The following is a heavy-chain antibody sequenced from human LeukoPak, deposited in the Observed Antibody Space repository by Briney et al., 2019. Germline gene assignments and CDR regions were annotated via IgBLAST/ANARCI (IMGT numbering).Heavy chain of an antibody. J-gene: IGHJ4*02. CDR2: IYSGGST. V-gene: IGHV3-66*01. D-gene: IGHD3-22*01. CDR1: GFTVSSNY. Sequence: GGSMRLSCAASGFTVSSNYMSWVRQAPGKGLEWVSVIYSGGSTYYADSVKGRFTISRDNSKNTLYLQMNSLRAEDTAVYYCARGSVSGYVDYFDYWGQGTLVTVSS. CDR3: ARGSVSGYVDYFDY.